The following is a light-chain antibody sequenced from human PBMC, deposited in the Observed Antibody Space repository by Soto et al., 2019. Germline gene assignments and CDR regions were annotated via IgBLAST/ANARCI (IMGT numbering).Light chain of an antibody. CDR3: TSYAGGNNV. Sequence: QSALTQPPSASGSPGQSVTISCTGTSSDVGGYNYVSWYQQYPGKVPKLMVYGVNKRPSGVPDRFSGSKSGNTASLTVSGLQADDEADYYCTSYAGGNNVFGTGTQLTVL. CDR2: GVN. V-gene: IGLV2-8*01. CDR1: SSDVGGYNY. J-gene: IGLJ1*01.